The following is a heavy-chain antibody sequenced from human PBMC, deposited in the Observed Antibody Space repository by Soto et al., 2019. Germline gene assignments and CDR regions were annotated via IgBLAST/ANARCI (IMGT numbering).Heavy chain of an antibody. V-gene: IGHV1-46*03. CDR2: INPSGGST. CDR3: ARGRDIVVVPAAMPVNYYFDY. D-gene: IGHD2-2*01. J-gene: IGHJ4*02. CDR1: GYTFTSYY. Sequence: ASVKVSCKASGYTFTSYYMHWVRQAPGQGLEWMGIINPSGGSTSYAQKFQGRVTMTRDTSTSTVYMELSSLRSEDTAVYCCARGRDIVVVPAAMPVNYYFDYWGQGTLVTVSS.